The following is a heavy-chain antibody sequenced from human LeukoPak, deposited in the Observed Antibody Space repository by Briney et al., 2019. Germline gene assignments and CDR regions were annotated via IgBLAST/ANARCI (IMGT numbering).Heavy chain of an antibody. CDR1: GFTFSSYA. CDR2: ISGSGDNI. CDR3: AKDRSSSWYWWAFDI. J-gene: IGHJ3*02. V-gene: IGHV3-23*01. D-gene: IGHD6-13*01. Sequence: GSLRLSCAASGFTFSSYAMSWVRQAPGKGLEWVSGISGSGDNIYYAESVKGRFTISRDSSNNTLYLRMNSLRAEDTAVYHCAKDRSSSWYWWAFDIWGQGTKVTVSS.